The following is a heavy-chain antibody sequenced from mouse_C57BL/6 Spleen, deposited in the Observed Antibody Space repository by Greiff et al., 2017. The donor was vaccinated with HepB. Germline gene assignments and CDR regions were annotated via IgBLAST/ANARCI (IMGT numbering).Heavy chain of an antibody. CDR3: ARENYYGSSYYFDY. J-gene: IGHJ2*01. V-gene: IGHV1-81*01. CDR1: GYTFTSYG. CDR2: IYPRSGNT. D-gene: IGHD1-1*01. Sequence: QVQLQQSGAELARPGASVKLSCKASGYTFTSYGISWVKQRTGQGLEWIGEIYPRSGNTYYNEKFKGKATLTADKSSSTAYMELRSLTSEDSAVYFCARENYYGSSYYFDYWGQGTTLTVSS.